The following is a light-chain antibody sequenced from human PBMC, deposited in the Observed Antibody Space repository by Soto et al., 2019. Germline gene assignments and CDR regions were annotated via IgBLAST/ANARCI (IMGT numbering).Light chain of an antibody. CDR3: CSSAGTVV. CDR1: SSDVGSYNL. Sequence: QSVLTQPASVSGSPGQSITISCTGASSDVGSYNLVSWYQLHPGKAPKLLIYEGTKRPSGVSNRFSGSQSGNTASLTISGLQAEDEADYYCCSSAGTVVFGGGTKLTVL. V-gene: IGLV2-23*01. CDR2: EGT. J-gene: IGLJ2*01.